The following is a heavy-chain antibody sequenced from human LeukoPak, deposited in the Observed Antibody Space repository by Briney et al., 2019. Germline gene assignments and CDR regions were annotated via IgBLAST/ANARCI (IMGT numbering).Heavy chain of an antibody. V-gene: IGHV4-59*01. Sequence: PSETLSLTCTVSGGSISSYYWSWIRQPPGKGLEWIGYIYYSGSTNYNPSLKSRVTIPLDTSKNQFSLKLRSVTAADTAVYCCALGVHYDSSGYDTWGQGTLVTVSS. D-gene: IGHD3-22*01. J-gene: IGHJ5*02. CDR3: ALGVHYDSSGYDT. CDR1: GGSISSYY. CDR2: IYYSGST.